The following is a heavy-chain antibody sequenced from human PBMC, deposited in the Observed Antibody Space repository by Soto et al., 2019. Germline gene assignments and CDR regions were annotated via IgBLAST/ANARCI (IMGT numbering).Heavy chain of an antibody. J-gene: IGHJ4*02. CDR2: ISTDRGDT. CDR3: ARDDLNRGGKYFDY. CDR1: GYSFTTHD. V-gene: IGHV1-18*01. D-gene: IGHD2-15*01. Sequence: QVQLVQSGAEVKKPGASVKVSCKASGYSFTTHDITWLRQAPGKGLEWVGGISTDRGDTIYPQNLQGRVTMTTDSSTSTVYMELKSLRSDDTAVYHCARDDLNRGGKYFDYWGQGTLVTVSS.